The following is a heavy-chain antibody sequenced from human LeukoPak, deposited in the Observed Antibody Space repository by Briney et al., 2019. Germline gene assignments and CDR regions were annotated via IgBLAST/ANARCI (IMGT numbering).Heavy chain of an antibody. CDR1: GFTFSTYW. CDR3: ARDGEERYYDFWSGSYYYYYMDV. J-gene: IGHJ6*03. Sequence: GGSLRLSCAASGFTFSTYWMSWVRQAPGKGLEWVANIKQDGSEKYYVDSVKGRFTISRDNAKNSLYLQMNSLRAEDTAVYYCARDGEERYYDFWSGSYYYYYMDVWGKGTTVTVSS. V-gene: IGHV3-7*01. D-gene: IGHD3-3*01. CDR2: IKQDGSEK.